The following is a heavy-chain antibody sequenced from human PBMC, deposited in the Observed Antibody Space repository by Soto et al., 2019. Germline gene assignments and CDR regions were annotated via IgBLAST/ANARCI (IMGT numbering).Heavy chain of an antibody. CDR3: ARDLWVSLRGKNFDY. CDR2: INPSGGST. Sequence: ASVKVSCKASGYTFTSYYMHWVRQAPGQGLEWMGIINPSGGSTSYAQKYQGRVTMTRDTSTSTAYMELSSLRSDDTAVYYCARDLWVSLRGKNFDYWGQGTLVTVSS. V-gene: IGHV1-46*01. D-gene: IGHD3-10*01. CDR1: GYTFTSYY. J-gene: IGHJ4*02.